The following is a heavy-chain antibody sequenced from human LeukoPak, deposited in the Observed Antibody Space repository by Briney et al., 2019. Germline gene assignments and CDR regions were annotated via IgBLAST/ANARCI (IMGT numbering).Heavy chain of an antibody. J-gene: IGHJ2*01. Sequence: PSETLSFTCTGSGGSISSYYWSWIRQPPGMGLEWIGYIYYSGSTNYNPSLKSRVTISVDTSKNQSSLKLSSVTAADTAVYYCARQHPGYCSSTSCYGYWYFDLWGRGTLVTVSS. CDR3: ARQHPGYCSSTSCYGYWYFDL. V-gene: IGHV4-59*08. D-gene: IGHD2-2*01. CDR1: GGSISSYY. CDR2: IYYSGST.